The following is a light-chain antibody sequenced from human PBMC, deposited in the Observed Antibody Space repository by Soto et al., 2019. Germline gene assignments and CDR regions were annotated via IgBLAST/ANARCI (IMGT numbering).Light chain of an antibody. V-gene: IGKV3-15*01. CDR3: QQYNNWPPWT. CDR2: GAS. Sequence: EIMMTQSPATLSVSPGERATLSCRASQSVSSNLAWYQQKPGQAPRLLIYGASTRATGIPARFSGSGSGTEFTLTISGLQSEDLAVYYCQQYNNWPPWTFGQGTKVDIK. CDR1: QSVSSN. J-gene: IGKJ1*01.